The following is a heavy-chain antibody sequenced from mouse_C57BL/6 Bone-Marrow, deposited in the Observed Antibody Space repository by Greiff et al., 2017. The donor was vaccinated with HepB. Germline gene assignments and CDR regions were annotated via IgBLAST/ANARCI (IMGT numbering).Heavy chain of an antibody. Sequence: VQLQQSGAELVKPGASVKLSCTASGFNIKDYYMHWVKQRTEQGLEWIGRIDPENGETKYDPNFQGKTTITEDTSSNTDYLQLSRLTSEDTAVYYCDLYYYGSSETWFAYWGQGTLVTVSA. CDR2: IDPENGET. CDR1: GFNIKDYY. CDR3: DLYYYGSSETWFAY. J-gene: IGHJ3*01. D-gene: IGHD1-1*01. V-gene: IGHV14-2*01.